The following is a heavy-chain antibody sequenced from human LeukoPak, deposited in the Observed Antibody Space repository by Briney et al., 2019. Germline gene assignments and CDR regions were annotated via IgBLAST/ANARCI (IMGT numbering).Heavy chain of an antibody. CDR2: INHSGST. V-gene: IGHV4-34*01. CDR1: GGSFSGYY. CDR3: ARASSGSAIYSYYYMDV. D-gene: IGHD3-22*01. J-gene: IGHJ6*03. Sequence: SETLSLTCAVYGGSFSGYYWSWIRQPPGKGLEWIGEINHSGSTNYNPSLKSRVTISVDTSKNQFSLKLSSVTAADTAVYYCARASSGSAIYSYYYMDVWGKGTTVTVSS.